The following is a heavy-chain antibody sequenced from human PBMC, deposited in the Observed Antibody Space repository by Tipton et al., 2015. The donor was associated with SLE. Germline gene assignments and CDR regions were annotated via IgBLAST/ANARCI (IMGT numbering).Heavy chain of an antibody. D-gene: IGHD2-21*02. CDR2: VFYSGSS. J-gene: IGHJ4*02. V-gene: IGHV4-59*11. CDR3: ARGTRVSATKL. CDR1: GVSISDHY. Sequence: TLSLTCTVSGVSISDHYWTWIRQPPGKGLEWLAYVFYSGSSNFNRAHYNPSLMGRVTISVDLSKNQFSLNLTSMTAADTAVYYCARGTRVSATKLWGQGTLVTVSS.